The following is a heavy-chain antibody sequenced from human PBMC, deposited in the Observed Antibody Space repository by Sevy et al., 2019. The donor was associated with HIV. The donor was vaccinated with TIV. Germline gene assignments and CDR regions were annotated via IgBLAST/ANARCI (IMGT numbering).Heavy chain of an antibody. Sequence: GGSLRLSCAASGFIFSSNAMHWVRQAPGKGLEWVSVISYDGGNKEYADSVKGRFTVSRANAKNTLYLQMNSPRPEDTAVYYCARVPGAVIAAGPYHFDYWGQGTLVTVSS. CDR1: GFIFSSNA. D-gene: IGHD6-13*01. CDR2: ISYDGGNK. J-gene: IGHJ4*02. CDR3: ARVPGAVIAAGPYHFDY. V-gene: IGHV3-30*04.